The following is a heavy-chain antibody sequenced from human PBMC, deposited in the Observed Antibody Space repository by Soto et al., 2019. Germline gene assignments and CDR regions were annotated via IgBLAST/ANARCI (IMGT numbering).Heavy chain of an antibody. CDR2: IIPLFRTP. CDR1: GGTFSSSA. D-gene: IGHD4-4*01. J-gene: IGHJ6*02. CDR3: ARDNDRLQLGGNYYYILDV. Sequence: QVPLVQSGAEMKEPGSSVKVSCKTSGGTFSSSAISWLRQAPGQGLEWMGGIIPLFRTPDYAQKFQGRVTIAADESTITAYMELSSLRSEDTAVYYCARDNDRLQLGGNYYYILDVWGQGTTITVSS. V-gene: IGHV1-69*12.